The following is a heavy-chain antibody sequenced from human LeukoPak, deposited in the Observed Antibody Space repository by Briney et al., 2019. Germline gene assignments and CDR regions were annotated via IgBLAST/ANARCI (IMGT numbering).Heavy chain of an antibody. CDR2: IIPIFGTA. Sequence: ASVKVSCKASGYTFTSYGISWVRQAPGQGLEWMGGIIPIFGTANYAQKFQGRVTITADESTSTAYMELSSLRSEDTAVYYCARGSSGYYPIDYWGQGTLVTVSS. D-gene: IGHD3-22*01. V-gene: IGHV1-69*13. CDR1: GYTFTSYG. CDR3: ARGSSGYYPIDY. J-gene: IGHJ4*02.